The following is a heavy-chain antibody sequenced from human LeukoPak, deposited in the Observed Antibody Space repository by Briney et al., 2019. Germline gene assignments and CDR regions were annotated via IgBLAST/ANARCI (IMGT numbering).Heavy chain of an antibody. D-gene: IGHD3-10*01. CDR3: ARGHYYGSGSYDCYFDY. CDR2: ISSSSYI. V-gene: IGHV3-21*01. Sequence: GGSLRLSCAASGFTFSSYSMNWVRQAPGKGLEWVSSISSSSYIYYADSVKGRFTISRDNAKNSLYLQMNSLRAEDTAVYYCARGHYYGSGSYDCYFDYWGQGTLVTVSS. J-gene: IGHJ4*02. CDR1: GFTFSSYS.